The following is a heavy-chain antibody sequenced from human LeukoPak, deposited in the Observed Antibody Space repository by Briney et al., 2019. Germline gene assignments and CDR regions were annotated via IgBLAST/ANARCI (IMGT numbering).Heavy chain of an antibody. D-gene: IGHD5-24*01. CDR2: VYYSGST. V-gene: IGHV4-61*08. CDR3: ARDGYNYYFDY. CDR1: GGSVSSDGFY. J-gene: IGHJ4*02. Sequence: SETLSLTCTVSGGSVSSDGFYWTWIRQPPGKGLEWIGYVYYSGSTNYNPSLKSRVTISLDTSKNQFSLKLSSVTAADTAVYYCARDGYNYYFDYWGQGTLVTVSS.